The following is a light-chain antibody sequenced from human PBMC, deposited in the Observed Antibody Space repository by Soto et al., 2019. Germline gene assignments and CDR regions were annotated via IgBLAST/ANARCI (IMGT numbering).Light chain of an antibody. CDR3: SSYTSSSTLVV. Sequence: QSALTQPASVSGSPGQSITISCTGTSSDVGGYNYVSWDQQHPGKAPKLMIYDVSNRPSGVSNRFSGSKSGNTASLTISGHADEDEADYCCSSYTSSSTLVVFGGGTKLTVL. V-gene: IGLV2-14*01. CDR2: DVS. J-gene: IGLJ2*01. CDR1: SSDVGGYNY.